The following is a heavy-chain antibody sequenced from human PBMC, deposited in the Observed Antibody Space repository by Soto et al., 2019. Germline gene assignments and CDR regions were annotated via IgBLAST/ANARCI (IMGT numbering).Heavy chain of an antibody. J-gene: IGHJ6*02. D-gene: IGHD6-19*01. CDR3: ARVLNSGWFSRPYYYGMDV. Sequence: PSETLSLTCTVSGGSISSYYWSWIRQPPGKGLEWIGYIYYSGSTNYNPSLKSRVTISVDTSKNQFSLKLSSVTAADTAVYYCARVLNSGWFSRPYYYGMDVWGQGTTVTVSS. CDR2: IYYSGST. V-gene: IGHV4-59*01. CDR1: GGSISSYY.